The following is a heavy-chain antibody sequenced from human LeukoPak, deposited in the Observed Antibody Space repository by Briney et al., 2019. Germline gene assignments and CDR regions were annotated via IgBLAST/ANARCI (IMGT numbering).Heavy chain of an antibody. CDR2: MNHSGGA. J-gene: IGHJ4*02. CDR1: GGSFSGYY. CDR3: ARGAEYSYGLYYFDY. V-gene: IGHV4-34*01. Sequence: SETLSLSCAVDGGSFSGYYWTWIRKPPGKGLGWSGEMNHSGGANYNPSLKSRVTISVDTSKNQFSLKLSSVTAADTAVYYCARGAEYSYGLYYFDYWGQGTLVTVSS. D-gene: IGHD5-18*01.